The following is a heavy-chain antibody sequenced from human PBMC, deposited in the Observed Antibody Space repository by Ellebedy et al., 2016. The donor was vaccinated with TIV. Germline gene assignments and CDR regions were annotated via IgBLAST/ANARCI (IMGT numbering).Heavy chain of an antibody. D-gene: IGHD3-3*01. CDR2: LKPDGTED. V-gene: IGHV3-7*01. Sequence: ETLSLTCAASGFAFSSYWMSWVRQAPGTGLEWVANLKPDGTEDYYVGSMKGRFTVSRDNAKSSLYLHLSSLGAEDTAVYYCARDGAYYDFWNGYYALHPSNMDVWGQGTTVTVSS. CDR1: GFAFSSYW. J-gene: IGHJ6*02. CDR3: ARDGAYYDFWNGYYALHPSNMDV.